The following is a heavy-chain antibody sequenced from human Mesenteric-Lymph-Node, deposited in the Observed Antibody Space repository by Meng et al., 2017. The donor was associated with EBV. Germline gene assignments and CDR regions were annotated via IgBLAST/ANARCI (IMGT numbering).Heavy chain of an antibody. D-gene: IGHD4-17*01. CDR2: INAGEST. J-gene: IGHJ4*02. CDR3: ARTIAGEYGDYVVPLDY. CDR1: GGSFSGDY. V-gene: IGHV4-34*01. Sequence: VPLPQSGSVVVKPSETLSRTCAVYGGSFSGDYWTWIRQPPGKGLEWIGEINAGESTNYNPSLKSRVTMSIDTSKNQFSLKLSSVTAADTAVYYCARTIAGEYGDYVVPLDYWGQGTLVTVSS.